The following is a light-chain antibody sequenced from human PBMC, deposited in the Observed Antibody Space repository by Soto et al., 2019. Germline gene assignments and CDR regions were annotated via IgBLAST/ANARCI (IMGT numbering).Light chain of an antibody. Sequence: QSALTQPASVSGSPGQSITISCTGTSSDVGRYNYVSWYQHHPGKAPRLMIYDVSNRPSGVSNRFSGSNSGNTASLTISGLQDEDEADYYCSSYTTSTTYVFGTGTKLTVL. CDR1: SSDVGRYNY. V-gene: IGLV2-14*01. CDR2: DVS. J-gene: IGLJ1*01. CDR3: SSYTTSTTYV.